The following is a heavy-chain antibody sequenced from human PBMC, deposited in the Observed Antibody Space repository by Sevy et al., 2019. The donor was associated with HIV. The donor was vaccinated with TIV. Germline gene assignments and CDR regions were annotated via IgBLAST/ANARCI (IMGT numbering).Heavy chain of an antibody. J-gene: IGHJ4*02. V-gene: IGHV3-30-3*01. D-gene: IGHD3-22*01. Sequence: GGSLRLSCAASGFTFSSYAMHWVRQAPGKGLEWVAVISYDGSNKYYTDSVKGRFTISRENSNDTLYLPINSLRPEDMGLYYCASPHYYDSSGYYYGIDYWGQGTLVTVSS. CDR3: ASPHYYDSSGYYYGIDY. CDR1: GFTFSSYA. CDR2: ISYDGSNK.